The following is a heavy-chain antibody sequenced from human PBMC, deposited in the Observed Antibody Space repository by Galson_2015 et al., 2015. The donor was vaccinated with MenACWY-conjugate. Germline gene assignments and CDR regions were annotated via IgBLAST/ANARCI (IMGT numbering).Heavy chain of an antibody. J-gene: IGHJ4*02. V-gene: IGHV1-18*01. Sequence: QSGAEVTKPGESLRISCTASGYTFTSYGISWVRQAPGQGLEWMGWISAYNGNTNYAQKLQGRVTITRDTSASTAYMELSGLRSEDTAVYYCARDGSITLVRGVIEYWGQGTLVTVSS. CDR2: ISAYNGNT. D-gene: IGHD3-10*01. CDR3: ARDGSITLVRGVIEY. CDR1: GYTFTSYG.